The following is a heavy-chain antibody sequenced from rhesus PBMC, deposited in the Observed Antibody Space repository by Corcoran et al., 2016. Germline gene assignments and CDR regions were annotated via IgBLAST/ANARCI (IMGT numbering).Heavy chain of an antibody. CDR2: ISEGGGS. J-gene: IGHJ5-1*01. CDR3: ARDSGSDYRYRFDV. V-gene: IGHV4-173*01. Sequence: QLQLQESGPGLVKPSETLSLTCAVSGGSVGGTAWRWLRQPPGKGLEWIGRISEGGGSDYTPSLRSRVTVSTDTSKTQVSLKMTYVTAADTAVYYCARDSGSDYRYRFDVWGPGVLVIVSS. D-gene: IGHD3-16*01. CDR1: GGSVGGTA.